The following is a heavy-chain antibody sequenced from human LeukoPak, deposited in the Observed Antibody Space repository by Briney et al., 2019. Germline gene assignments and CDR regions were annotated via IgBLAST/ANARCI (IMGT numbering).Heavy chain of an antibody. V-gene: IGHV4-59*01. Sequence: WETLSLTCTVSGGSISSYYWSWVRQPPGKGLEWIGYIYYSGSTNYNPSLKSRVTISVDTSNNQFSLKLRSVTAADTAVYYCARYSRSRPFVPWGQGTLVTVSA. CDR2: IYYSGST. D-gene: IGHD2-2*01. CDR3: ARYSRSRPFVP. CDR1: GGSISSYY. J-gene: IGHJ5*02.